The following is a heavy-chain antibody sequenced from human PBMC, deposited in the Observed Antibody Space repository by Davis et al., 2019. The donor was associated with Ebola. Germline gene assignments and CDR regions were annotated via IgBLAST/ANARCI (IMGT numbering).Heavy chain of an antibody. CDR3: ARLQVRLVRDYYYYYGMDV. CDR2: MNPNSGNT. V-gene: IGHV1-8*01. J-gene: IGHJ6*02. CDR1: GYTSTSYD. Sequence: ASVKVSCKASGYTSTSYDINWVRQATGQGLERMGWMNPNSGNTGYAQKFQGRVTMTRNTSISTAYMELSSLRSEDTAVYYCARLQVRLVRDYYYYYGMDVWGQGTTVTVSS. D-gene: IGHD6-19*01.